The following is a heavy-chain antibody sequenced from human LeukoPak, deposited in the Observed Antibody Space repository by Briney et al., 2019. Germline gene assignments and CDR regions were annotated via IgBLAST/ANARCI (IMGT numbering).Heavy chain of an antibody. CDR2: ISSSSSYI. CDR1: GFTFSSYS. D-gene: IGHD3-10*01. V-gene: IGHV3-21*01. CDR3: ARGLGFLIDY. J-gene: IGHJ4*02. Sequence: GGSLRLSCAASGFTFSSYSMNWVRQAPGKGLEWVSSISSSSSYIYYADSVKGRFTISRDNAENSLYLQMNSLRAEDTAVYYCARGLGFLIDYWGQGTLVTVSS.